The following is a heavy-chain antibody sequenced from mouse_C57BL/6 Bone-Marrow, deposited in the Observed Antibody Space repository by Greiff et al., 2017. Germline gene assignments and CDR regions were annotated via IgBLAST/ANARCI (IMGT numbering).Heavy chain of an antibody. J-gene: IGHJ4*01. CDR2: INYDGSST. Sequence: EVMLVESEGGLVQPGSSMKLSCTASGFTFSDYYMAWVRQVPEKGLEWVANINYDGSSTYYLDSLKSRFIISRDNAKNILYLQMRSLKSEYTATYYCARGGDYDGGGYYYAMDYWGQGTSVTVSS. CDR3: ARGGDYDGGGYYYAMDY. D-gene: IGHD2-4*01. V-gene: IGHV5-16*01. CDR1: GFTFSDYY.